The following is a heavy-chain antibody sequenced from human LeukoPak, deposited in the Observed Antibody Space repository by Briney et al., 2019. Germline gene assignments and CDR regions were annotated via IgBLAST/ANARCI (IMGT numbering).Heavy chain of an antibody. J-gene: IGHJ6*03. Sequence: SVKVSCKASGGTFSSYAISWVRQAPGQGLEWMGGIIPIFGTANYAQKFQGRVTITADESTSTAYMELSSLRSEDTAVYYCARDWGDIVVVPAAASRYYYMDVWGKGTTVTVSS. CDR1: GGTFSSYA. CDR2: IIPIFGTA. D-gene: IGHD2-2*01. CDR3: ARDWGDIVVVPAAASRYYYMDV. V-gene: IGHV1-69*13.